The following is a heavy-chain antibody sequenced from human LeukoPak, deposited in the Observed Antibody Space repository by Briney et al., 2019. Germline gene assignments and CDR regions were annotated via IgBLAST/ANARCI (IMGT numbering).Heavy chain of an antibody. CDR3: AREAGHSSSSSDY. J-gene: IGHJ4*02. D-gene: IGHD6-6*01. V-gene: IGHV4-39*07. CDR1: GGSISSSSYY. CDR2: IYYSGST. Sequence: PSETLSLTCTVSGGSISSSSYYWGWIRQPPGKGLEWIGSIYYSGSTYYNPSLKSRVTISVDTSKNQFSQKLSSVTAADTAVYYCAREAGHSSSSSDYWGQGTLVTVSS.